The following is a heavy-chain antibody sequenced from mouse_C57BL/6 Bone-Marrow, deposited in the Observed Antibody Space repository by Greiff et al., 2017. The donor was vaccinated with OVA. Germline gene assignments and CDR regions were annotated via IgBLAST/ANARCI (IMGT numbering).Heavy chain of an antibody. V-gene: IGHV14-1*01. D-gene: IGHD3-2*02. CDR3: TTETAQASFAY. Sequence: VQLQQSGAELVRPGASVKLSCTASGFNIKDYYMHWVKQRPEQGLEWIGRIDPEDGDTEYAPKFQGKATMTADTSSNTAYLQLSSLTSEDTAVYCCTTETAQASFAYWGQGTLVTVSA. J-gene: IGHJ3*01. CDR2: IDPEDGDT. CDR1: GFNIKDYY.